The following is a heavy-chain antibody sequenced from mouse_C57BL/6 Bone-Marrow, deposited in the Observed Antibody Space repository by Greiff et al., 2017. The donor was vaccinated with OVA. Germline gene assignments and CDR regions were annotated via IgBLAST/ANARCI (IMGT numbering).Heavy chain of an antibody. CDR3: ARSYYSNSAWFAY. Sequence: QVQLQHPGAELVKPGASVKLSCKASGYTFTSYWMHWVKQRPGQGLEWIGMIHPNSGSTNYNEKFKSKATLTVDKSSSTAYMQLSSLTSEDSAVYYCARSYYSNSAWFAYWGQGTLVTVSA. CDR2: IHPNSGST. J-gene: IGHJ3*01. CDR1: GYTFTSYW. V-gene: IGHV1-64*01. D-gene: IGHD2-5*01.